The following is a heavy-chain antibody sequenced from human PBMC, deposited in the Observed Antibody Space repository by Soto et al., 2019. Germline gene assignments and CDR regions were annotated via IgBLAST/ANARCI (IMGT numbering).Heavy chain of an antibody. J-gene: IGHJ2*01. D-gene: IGHD2-15*01. V-gene: IGHV3-30*04. CDR3: ARDEDSSSFDL. CDR2: ISYDGSNK. Sequence: GGSLRLSCAASGFTFSSYAMHWVRQAPGKGLEWVAVISYDGSNKYYADSVKGRFTISRDNSKNTLYLQMNSLRAEDSAVYYCARDEDSSSFDLWGRGTLVTVSS. CDR1: GFTFSSYA.